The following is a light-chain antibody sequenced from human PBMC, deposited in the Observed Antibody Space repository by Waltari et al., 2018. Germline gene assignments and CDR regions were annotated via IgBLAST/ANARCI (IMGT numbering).Light chain of an antibody. CDR3: QHYVRLPAT. V-gene: IGKV3-20*01. CDR2: GAS. J-gene: IGKJ1*01. Sequence: EIVLTQSPGTLSLSPGERATLSCRASPSVRGSLAWYQQKAGQAPRFLIYGASSSATGIPDRFSGGGSGTDFSLTISRLEPEDFAVYYCQHYVRLPATFGQGTKVEI. CDR1: PSVRGS.